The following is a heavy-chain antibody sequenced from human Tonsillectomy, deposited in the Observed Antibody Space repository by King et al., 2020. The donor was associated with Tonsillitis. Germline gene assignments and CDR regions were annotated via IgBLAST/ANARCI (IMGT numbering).Heavy chain of an antibody. CDR2: IYSGGNT. V-gene: IGHV3-53*01. Sequence: VQLVESGGGLNQPGGSLRLSCADSGFTVSDNDMSWVRQAPGKGLEWVSVIYSGGNTYYADSVKGRFTISRDSSKNTLYLQMNSLRADDTAVYYCARGFGIAVAGFHWGQGTLVTVSS. D-gene: IGHD6-19*01. CDR1: GFTVSDND. CDR3: ARGFGIAVAGFH. J-gene: IGHJ4*02.